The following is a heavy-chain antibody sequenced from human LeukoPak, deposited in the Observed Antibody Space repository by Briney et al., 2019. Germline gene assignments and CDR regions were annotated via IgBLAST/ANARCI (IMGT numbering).Heavy chain of an antibody. V-gene: IGHV3-7*01. D-gene: IGHD3-16*02. J-gene: IGHJ3*02. CDR2: IKQDGTDK. CDR1: GFTFSSYG. CDR3: ARAGSDYVWGSYRHDAFDI. Sequence: GGSLRLSCAASGFTFSSYGMSWVRQAPGKGLEWVANIKQDGTDKYYVDSVRGRFTISRDNAKNSLYLQMNSLRAEDTAVYYCARAGSDYVWGSYRHDAFDIWGQGTMVTVSS.